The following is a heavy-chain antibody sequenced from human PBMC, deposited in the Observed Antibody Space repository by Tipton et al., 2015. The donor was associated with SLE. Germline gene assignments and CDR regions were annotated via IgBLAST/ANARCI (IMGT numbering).Heavy chain of an antibody. V-gene: IGHV4-59*01. J-gene: IGHJ6*02. CDR1: GGSSSSYH. D-gene: IGHD2-21*02. CDR3: ARGMVTWRGAILGVDV. Sequence: TLSLTCTVTGGSSSSYHWSWIRQPPGKGLEWIGYIDYSGSTKYNPSLKSRVTISVDTSKKEISLRLRSVTAADTAVYYCARGMVTWRGAILGVDVWGQGTTVNVSS. CDR2: IDYSGST.